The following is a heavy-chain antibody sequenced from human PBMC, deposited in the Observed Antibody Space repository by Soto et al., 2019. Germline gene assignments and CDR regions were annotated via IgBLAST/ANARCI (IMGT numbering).Heavy chain of an antibody. J-gene: IGHJ4*02. V-gene: IGHV3-21*01. Sequence: GGSLRLSCAASGFTFSSYSMNWVRQAPGKGLEWVSSISSSSSYIYYADSVKGRFTISRDNAKNSLYLQMNSLRAEDTAVYYCATPLEGGWDTGDYFDYWGQGTLVTVSS. CDR2: ISSSSSYI. D-gene: IGHD6-19*01. CDR3: ATPLEGGWDTGDYFDY. CDR1: GFTFSSYS.